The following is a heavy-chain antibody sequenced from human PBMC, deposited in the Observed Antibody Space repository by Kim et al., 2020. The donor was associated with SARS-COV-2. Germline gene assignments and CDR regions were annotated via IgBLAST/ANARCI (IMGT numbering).Heavy chain of an antibody. CDR2: IYYSGST. Sequence: SETLSLTCTVSGGSISSYYWSWIRQPPGKGLEWIGYIYYSGSTNYNPSLKSRVTISVDTSKNQFSLKLSSVTAADTAVYYCAGSNYGSGSYAGFDPWGQGTLVTVSS. CDR3: AGSNYGSGSYAGFDP. CDR1: GGSISSYY. D-gene: IGHD3-10*01. V-gene: IGHV4-59*08. J-gene: IGHJ5*02.